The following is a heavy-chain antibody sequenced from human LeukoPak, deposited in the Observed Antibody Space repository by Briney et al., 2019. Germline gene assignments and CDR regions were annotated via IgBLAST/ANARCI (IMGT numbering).Heavy chain of an antibody. CDR1: DGSISSSNYY. CDR3: ARGRSNSAYDSWDF. D-gene: IGHD5-12*01. CDR2: IYYSGST. V-gene: IGHV4-39*07. Sequence: SETLSLTCTVSDGSISSSNYYWGWIRQPPGKGLEWVGSIYYSGSTNYNPSLKSRVTMSIGTSKTQFSLKLTSVTAADTAVYYCARGRSNSAYDSWDFWGQGTLVTVSS. J-gene: IGHJ4*02.